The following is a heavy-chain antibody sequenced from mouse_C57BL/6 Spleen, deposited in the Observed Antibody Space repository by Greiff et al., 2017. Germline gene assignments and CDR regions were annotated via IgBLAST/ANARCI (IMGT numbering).Heavy chain of an antibody. CDR2: IDPENGDT. D-gene: IGHD1-1*01. J-gene: IGHJ2*01. CDR1: GFNIKDDY. CDR3: TTGVRSYYFDY. V-gene: IGHV14-4*01. Sequence: EVQLQQSGAELVRPGASVKLSCTASGFNIKDDYMHWVKQRPEQGLEWIGWIDPENGDTEYASKFQGKATITADPSSNTAYLQLSSLTSEDTAVYYCTTGVRSYYFDYWGQGTTLTVSS.